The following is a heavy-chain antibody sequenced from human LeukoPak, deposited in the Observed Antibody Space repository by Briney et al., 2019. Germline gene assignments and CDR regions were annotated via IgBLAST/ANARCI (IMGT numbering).Heavy chain of an antibody. V-gene: IGHV3-23*01. CDR1: GFTFSSYG. CDR2: ISGSGGST. Sequence: GGSLRLSCAASGFTFSSYGMHWVRQAPGKGLEWVSAISGSGGSTYYADSVKGRFTISRDNSKNTLYLQMNSLRAEDTAVYYCAKDGPRMVRGVIITSLDYWGQGTLVTVSS. CDR3: AKDGPRMVRGVIITSLDY. D-gene: IGHD3-10*01. J-gene: IGHJ4*02.